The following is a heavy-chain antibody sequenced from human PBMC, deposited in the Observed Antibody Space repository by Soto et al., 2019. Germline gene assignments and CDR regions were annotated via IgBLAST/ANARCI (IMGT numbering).Heavy chain of an antibody. CDR2: ISAYNGNT. CDR1: GYTFTSYG. Sequence: QVQLVQSGAEVKKPGASVKVSCKASGYTFTSYGISWVRQAPGQGLEWMEWISAYNGNTNYAEKFEGRVTMTTETSTIKADMALRSLRSDDSAVYYCARASGSSYWSDPWGQGTLVTVSS. CDR3: ARASGSSYWSDP. V-gene: IGHV1-18*01. J-gene: IGHJ5*02. D-gene: IGHD1-26*01.